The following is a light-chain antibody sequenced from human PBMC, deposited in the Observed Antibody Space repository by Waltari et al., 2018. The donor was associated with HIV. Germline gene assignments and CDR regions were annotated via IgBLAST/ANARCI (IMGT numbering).Light chain of an antibody. V-gene: IGKV3D-15*01. CDR2: GAS. CDR1: QSVSST. Sequence: EMVMTQSPATLSVSPGERVTLSGRPSQSVSSTLAWYQQKPGQAPSLLIYGASTRSTDTPARFSGSASGTAFSLTISSLQSEDFAVYHSQPYNNWPYSLGPGTKLELK. J-gene: IGKJ2*03. CDR3: QPYNNWPYS.